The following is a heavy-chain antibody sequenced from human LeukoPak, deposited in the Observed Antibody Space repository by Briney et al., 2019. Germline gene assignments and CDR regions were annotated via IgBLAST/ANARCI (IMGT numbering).Heavy chain of an antibody. J-gene: IGHJ3*02. V-gene: IGHV1-24*01. D-gene: IGHD3-10*01. CDR3: ATELVPGGTPSGVGRAFDI. Sequence: ASVKVSCKVSGYTLTELSMHWVRQAPGKGLEWMGGFDPEDGETIYAQKFQGRVTMTEDTSTDTAYMELSSLRSEDTAVYYCATELVPGGTPSGVGRAFDIWGQGTMVTVSS. CDR1: GYTLTELS. CDR2: FDPEDGET.